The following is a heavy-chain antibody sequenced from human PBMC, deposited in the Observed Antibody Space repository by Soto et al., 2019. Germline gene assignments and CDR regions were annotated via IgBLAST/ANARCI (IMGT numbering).Heavy chain of an antibody. V-gene: IGHV1-24*01. D-gene: IGHD3-10*01. CDR1: GYTLTELS. CDR3: ARDPILTSSPASPVNWYFDL. CDR2: FDPEDGET. J-gene: IGHJ2*01. Sequence: ASVKVSCKVSGYTLTELSMHWVRQAPGKGLEWMGGFDPEDGETIYAQKFQGRVTMTEDTSTDTAYMELSSLRSDDAAVYYCARDPILTSSPASPVNWYFDLWGRGTLVPVSS.